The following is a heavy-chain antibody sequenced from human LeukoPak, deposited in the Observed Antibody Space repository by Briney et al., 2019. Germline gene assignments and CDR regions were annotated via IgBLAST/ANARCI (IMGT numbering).Heavy chain of an antibody. Sequence: SETLSLTCTVSGYSISSGYYWGWIRQPPGKGLEWIGSIYHSGSTYYNPSLKSRVTISVDTSKNQFSLKLSSVTAADTAVYYCARVLDYGGNPRYFDYWGQGTLVTVSS. CDR1: GYSISSGYY. CDR2: IYHSGST. D-gene: IGHD4-23*01. J-gene: IGHJ4*02. CDR3: ARVLDYGGNPRYFDY. V-gene: IGHV4-38-2*02.